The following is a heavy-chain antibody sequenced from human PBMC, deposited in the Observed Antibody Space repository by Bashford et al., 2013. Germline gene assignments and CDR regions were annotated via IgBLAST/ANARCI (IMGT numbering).Heavy chain of an antibody. Sequence: SVKVSCKAYDDTFSSYAFSWVRQAPGQGLEWMGGFIPMFGTSKYAQKFQGRVTITADESTRTAYMELRSLRSEDTAVYYCATLPAISPPDYYGMDVWGRGTTVTVSS. CDR2: FIPMFGTS. CDR1: DDTFSSYA. V-gene: IGHV1-69*13. D-gene: IGHD2-21*02. J-gene: IGHJ6*02. CDR3: ATLPAISPPDYYGMDV.